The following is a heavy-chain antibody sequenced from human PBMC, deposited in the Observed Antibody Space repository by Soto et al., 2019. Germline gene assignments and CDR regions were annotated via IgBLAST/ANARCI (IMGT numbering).Heavy chain of an antibody. Sequence: QVQLVQSGAEVKKPGASVKVSCKASGYTFTGYYMHWVRQAPGQGLEWMGWINPNSGGTNYAQKFQGRVTMTRDTSISTAYMELSRPRSDDTAVYYCARDSGIAAAGNLYYFDYWGQGTLVTVSS. D-gene: IGHD6-13*01. CDR3: ARDSGIAAAGNLYYFDY. J-gene: IGHJ4*02. CDR2: INPNSGGT. V-gene: IGHV1-2*02. CDR1: GYTFTGYY.